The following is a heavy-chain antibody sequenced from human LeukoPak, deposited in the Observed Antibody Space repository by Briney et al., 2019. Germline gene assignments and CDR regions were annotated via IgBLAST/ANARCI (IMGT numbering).Heavy chain of an antibody. D-gene: IGHD4-17*01. Sequence: PGGSLRLSCAASGFTFSSYTMNWVRQAPGKGLEWVSSIDPGSTYIYYADSVKGRFTISRDNAQNSLYLQMNSLRAEDTAVYYCTRGSYGDYEYWGQGTLVTVSS. CDR1: GFTFSSYT. V-gene: IGHV3-21*01. CDR2: IDPGSTYI. CDR3: TRGSYGDYEY. J-gene: IGHJ4*02.